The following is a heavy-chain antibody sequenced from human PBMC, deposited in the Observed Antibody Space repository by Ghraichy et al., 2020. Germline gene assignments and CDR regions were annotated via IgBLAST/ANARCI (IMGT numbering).Heavy chain of an antibody. D-gene: IGHD2-21*01. CDR1: GYTFTSYD. J-gene: IGHJ1*01. CDR3: ARGGILWWGEKKYFQH. V-gene: IGHV1-8*01. Sequence: ASVKVSCKASGYTFTSYDINWVRQATGQGLEWMGWMNPNSGNTGYAQKFQGRVTMTRNTSISTAYMELSSLRSEDTAVYYCARGGILWWGEKKYFQHWGQGTLVTVSS. CDR2: MNPNSGNT.